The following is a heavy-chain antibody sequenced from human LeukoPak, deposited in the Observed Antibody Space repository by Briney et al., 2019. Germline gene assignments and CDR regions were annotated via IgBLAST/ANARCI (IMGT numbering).Heavy chain of an antibody. J-gene: IGHJ5*02. V-gene: IGHV3-30*02. D-gene: IGHD1-7*01. CDR2: LGFDGNNK. CDR3: AKSDVGTHNWFDP. Sequence: GGSLRLSCAVSGFTVSSYGMHWVRQAPGKGLEWVAYLGFDGNNKYYADSVKGRFTISRDNSKSTLYLQMNSLRAEDTAVYYCAKSDVGTHNWFDPWGQGTLVTVSS. CDR1: GFTVSSYG.